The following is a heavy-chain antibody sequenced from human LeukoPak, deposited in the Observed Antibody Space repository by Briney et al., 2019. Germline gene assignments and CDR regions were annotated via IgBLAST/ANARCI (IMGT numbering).Heavy chain of an antibody. CDR2: ITGSGGNT. D-gene: IGHD3-9*01. CDR1: GFTFSNYA. V-gene: IGHV3-23*01. J-gene: IGHJ4*02. CDR3: AKWGDYDVLTGYYVSDY. Sequence: PGASLRPSCVASGFTFSNYAMSWVRQAPGKGLEWVSAITGSGGNTYYADSVKGRFTISRDNSKNTVFLQMNSLRAEDTAVYYCAKWGDYDVLTGYYVSDYWGQGTLVTVSS.